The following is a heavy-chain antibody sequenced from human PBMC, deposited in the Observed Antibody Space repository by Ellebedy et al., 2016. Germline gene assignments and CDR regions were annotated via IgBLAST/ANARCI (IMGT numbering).Heavy chain of an antibody. CDR1: GGPFSSSSYY. J-gene: IGHJ4*02. Sequence: SETLSLTCSVSGGPFSSSSYYWGWIRQPPGKGLEWIGSVYYTGSAYYSPSLKNRAAISVDTSKSQFSLSLSSVTAADTAVYFCARLSGSSHMVDYWGQGTLVTVSS. D-gene: IGHD6-19*01. V-gene: IGHV4-39*01. CDR3: ARLSGSSHMVDY. CDR2: VYYTGSA.